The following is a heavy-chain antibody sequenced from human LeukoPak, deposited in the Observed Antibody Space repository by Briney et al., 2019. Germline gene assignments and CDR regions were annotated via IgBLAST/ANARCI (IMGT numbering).Heavy chain of an antibody. D-gene: IGHD3-16*02. V-gene: IGHV4-34*01. CDR2: INHSGST. CDR1: GGSFSGYY. Sequence: PSETLSLTCAVYGGSFSGYYWSWIRQPPGKGLEWIGEINHSGSTNYNPSLKSRVTISVDTSKNQFSLKLSSATAADTAVYYCARAGYVWGSYRPYFDYWGQGTLVTVSS. CDR3: ARAGYVWGSYRPYFDY. J-gene: IGHJ4*02.